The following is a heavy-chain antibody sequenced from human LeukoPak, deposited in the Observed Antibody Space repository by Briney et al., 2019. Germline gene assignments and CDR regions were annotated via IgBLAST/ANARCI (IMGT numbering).Heavy chain of an antibody. CDR2: INPNSGGT. D-gene: IGHD1-26*01. J-gene: IGHJ4*02. V-gene: IGHV1-2*06. CDR3: ARSLIPYSGSYYPLALYFDY. CDR1: GYTFTGYY. Sequence: GASVKVSCKASGYTFTGYYIHWVRQAPGQGLEWMGRINPNSGGTNYAQKFQGRVTMTRDTSISTAYMELSRLTSDDTAVYYFARSLIPYSGSYYPLALYFDYWGQGTLVTVSS.